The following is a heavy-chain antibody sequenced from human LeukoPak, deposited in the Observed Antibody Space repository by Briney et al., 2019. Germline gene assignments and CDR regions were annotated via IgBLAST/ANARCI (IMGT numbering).Heavy chain of an antibody. D-gene: IGHD2-15*01. CDR1: GYTFTSYG. J-gene: IGHJ4*02. Sequence: ASVKVSCKASGYTFTSYGISWVRQAPGQGLEWMEWISAYNGNTNYAQKLQGRVTMTTDTSTSTAHMELRSLRSDDTAVYYCARDPPVYCSGGSCYGDYWGQGTLVTVSS. CDR2: ISAYNGNT. V-gene: IGHV1-18*01. CDR3: ARDPPVYCSGGSCYGDY.